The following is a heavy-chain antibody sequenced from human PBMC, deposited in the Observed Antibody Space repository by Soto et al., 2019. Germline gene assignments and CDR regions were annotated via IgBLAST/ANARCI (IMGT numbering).Heavy chain of an antibody. J-gene: IGHJ5*02. V-gene: IGHV4-39*01. CDR2: IYSGGSP. Sequence: PSETLSLTCTVSGDSISSSCYWGWIRQSPGRGLEWIGSIYSGGSPYYNPSLKSRVTISVDTSKNQFFLELRSVTAADTAVYYCARHVAHLSSWVSWGQGALVTVSS. CDR1: GDSISSSCY. D-gene: IGHD6-13*01. CDR3: ARHVAHLSSWVS.